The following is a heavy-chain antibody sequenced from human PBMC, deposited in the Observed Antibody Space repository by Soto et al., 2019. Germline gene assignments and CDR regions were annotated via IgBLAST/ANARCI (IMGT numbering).Heavy chain of an antibody. D-gene: IGHD2-15*01. V-gene: IGHV1-8*01. CDR1: GYTFTIYD. CDR3: ARGGAYCRGGSCYSGGWFDP. Sequence: ASVKVSCMASGYTFTIYDINWVRQATGQGLEWMGWMNPNSGNTGYAQKFQGRVTMTRNTSMSTAYMELSSLRSEDTAVYYCARGGAYCRGGSCYSGGWFDPWGQGTLVTVSS. J-gene: IGHJ5*02. CDR2: MNPNSGNT.